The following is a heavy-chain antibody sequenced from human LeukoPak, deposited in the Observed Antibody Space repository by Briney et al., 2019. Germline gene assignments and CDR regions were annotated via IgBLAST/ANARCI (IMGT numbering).Heavy chain of an antibody. J-gene: IGHJ3*02. CDR2: IYYSGSH. CDR1: GDSISSRSYY. D-gene: IGHD2-2*01. Sequence: SETLSLTCTVSGDSISSRSYYWGWIRQPPGKGLEWIGSIYYSGSHYYNPSLKSRVTISVDTSKNQFSLKLSSVTAADTAVYYCARSFCSSSTCYAVGAFDIWGQGTMVTVSS. CDR3: ARSFCSSSTCYAVGAFDI. V-gene: IGHV4-39*01.